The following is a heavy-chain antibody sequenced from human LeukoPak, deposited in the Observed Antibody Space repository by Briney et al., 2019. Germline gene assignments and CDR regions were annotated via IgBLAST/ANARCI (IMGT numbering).Heavy chain of an antibody. CDR3: ARFGVFVDAFDI. V-gene: IGHV4-34*01. Sequence: SETLSLTCAVYGGSFSGYYWSWIRQPPGKGLEWIGEINHSGSTNYNPSLKSRVTISVDTSKNQFSLKLSSVTAADTAVYYCARFGVFVDAFDIWGQGTMVTVSS. CDR1: GGSFSGYY. J-gene: IGHJ3*02. D-gene: IGHD3-10*01. CDR2: INHSGST.